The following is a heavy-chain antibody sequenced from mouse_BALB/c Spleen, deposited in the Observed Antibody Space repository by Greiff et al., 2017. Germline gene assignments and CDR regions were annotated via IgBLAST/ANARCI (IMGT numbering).Heavy chain of an antibody. V-gene: IGHV5-12-2*01. CDR2: ISNGGGST. CDR1: GFTFSSYP. Sequence: EVKLVESGGGLVKPGGSLKLSCAASGFTFSSYPMSWVRQTPEKRLEWVAYISNGGGSTYYPATVKGRFTISRDNAKHTLYLQMSSLKSEDTAMYYCARHGSSYWYFDVWGAGTTVTVSA. D-gene: IGHD1-1*01. CDR3: ARHGSSYWYFDV. J-gene: IGHJ1*01.